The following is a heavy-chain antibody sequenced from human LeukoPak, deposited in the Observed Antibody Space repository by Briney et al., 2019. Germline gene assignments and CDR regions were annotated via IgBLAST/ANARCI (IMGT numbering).Heavy chain of an antibody. CDR2: INAGNGNT. CDR1: RYTFTSYA. Sequence: ASVKVSCKASRYTFTSYAMHWVRQAPGQRLEWMGWINAGNGNTKYSQKFQGRVTITRDTSASTAYMELSSLRSEDTAVYYCARRRRGAGREYYFDYWGQGTLVIVSS. J-gene: IGHJ4*02. D-gene: IGHD3-10*01. CDR3: ARRRRGAGREYYFDY. V-gene: IGHV1-3*01.